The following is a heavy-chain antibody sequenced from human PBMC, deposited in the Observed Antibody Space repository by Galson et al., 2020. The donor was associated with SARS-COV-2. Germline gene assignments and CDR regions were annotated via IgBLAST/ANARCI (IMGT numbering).Heavy chain of an antibody. V-gene: IGHV3-33*01. J-gene: IGHJ4*02. Sequence: GESLKISCAASGFTFSDHAMHWVRQAPGKGLEWVAQIFFDGSEKYYGDSVRGRFTISRDSSKNTVYLQMNNLRVDVTAVYYCARDGQSSRGWAFDDWGQGTLLTGSS. CDR1: GFTFSDHA. CDR3: ARDGQSSRGWAFDD. D-gene: IGHD6-19*01. CDR2: IFFDGSEK.